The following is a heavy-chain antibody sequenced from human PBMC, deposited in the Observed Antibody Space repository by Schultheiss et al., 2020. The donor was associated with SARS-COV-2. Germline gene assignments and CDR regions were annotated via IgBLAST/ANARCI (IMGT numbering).Heavy chain of an antibody. CDR3: ARDTVGQQLVRDYYYGMDV. CDR1: GYSISSGYY. Sequence: SQTLSLTCDVSGYSISSGYYWGWIRQPPGKGLEWIGSIYHSGSTYYNPSLKSRVTISVDTSKNQFSLKLSSVTAADTAVYYCARDTVGQQLVRDYYYGMDVWGQGTTVTVSS. D-gene: IGHD6-13*01. CDR2: IYHSGST. V-gene: IGHV4-38-2*02. J-gene: IGHJ6*02.